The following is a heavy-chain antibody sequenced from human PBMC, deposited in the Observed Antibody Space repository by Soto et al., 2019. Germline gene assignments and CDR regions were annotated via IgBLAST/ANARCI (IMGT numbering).Heavy chain of an antibody. CDR1: GFTVSSNY. V-gene: IGHV3-53*04. J-gene: IGHJ6*02. CDR3: ARDLRVAANPVPYYYGMDV. Sequence: EVQLVESGGGLVQPGGSLRLSCAASGFTVSSNYMSWVRQAPGKGLEWVSVIYSGGSTYYADSVKGRFTISRHNSKNTLXXQMNSLRAEDTAVYYCARDLRVAANPVPYYYGMDVWGQGTTVTVSS. D-gene: IGHD2-15*01. CDR2: IYSGGST.